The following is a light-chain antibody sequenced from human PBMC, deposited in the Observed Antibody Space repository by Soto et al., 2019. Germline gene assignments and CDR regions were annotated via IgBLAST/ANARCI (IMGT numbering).Light chain of an antibody. Sequence: DIGMTQSPDSLSVSNGEVATLSCRAIRSISRYLAWYQHQPGQAPRLLIYGASTRATGIPARFSGSGSGTDFTLTISCLEPEDFTVYYCQQRSNRLITFSQGTRLE. V-gene: IGKV3-11*01. J-gene: IGKJ5*01. CDR1: RSISRY. CDR2: GAS. CDR3: QQRSNRLIT.